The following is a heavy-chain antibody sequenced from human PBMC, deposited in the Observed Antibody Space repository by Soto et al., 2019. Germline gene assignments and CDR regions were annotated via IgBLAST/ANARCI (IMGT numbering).Heavy chain of an antibody. Sequence: VQLVESGGGVVQPGRSLRLSCAASGFTFSSYGIHWVRQAPGKGLEWVAVITDDGSNKHYADSVKGRFTISRDNSKTTLWLQRNSLRPADTAVFYCAATYSGRYYAVDYWGEVTLVTASA. V-gene: IGHV3-30*03. CDR2: ITDDGSNK. J-gene: IGHJ4*02. D-gene: IGHD1-26*01. CDR1: GFTFSSYG. CDR3: AATYSGRYYAVDY.